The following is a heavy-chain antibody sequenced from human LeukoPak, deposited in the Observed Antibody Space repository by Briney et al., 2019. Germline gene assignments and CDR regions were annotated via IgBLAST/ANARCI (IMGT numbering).Heavy chain of an antibody. CDR1: GFTFSNYD. CDR2: ISGSGGST. Sequence: GGSLTLSCAAYGFTFSNYDLSWVRQAPGKGLEWVGGISGSGGSTYYAHSVKGRFTTSKDNPQNTLYLQMSSLRAEDTAVYYCAKDHGPWGQGTLVTVSS. CDR3: AKDHGP. J-gene: IGHJ5*02. V-gene: IGHV3-23*01.